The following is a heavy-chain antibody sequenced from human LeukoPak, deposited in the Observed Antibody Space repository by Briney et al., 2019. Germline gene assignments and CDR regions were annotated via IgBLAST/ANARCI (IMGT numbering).Heavy chain of an antibody. CDR3: ATSKYSGSY. D-gene: IGHD1-26*01. CDR1: GFTFTSYA. CDR2: IGGSGGRI. V-gene: IGHV3-23*01. J-gene: IGHJ4*02. Sequence: GGSLRLSCAASGFTFTSYAMSWVRQAPGKGLERVSAIGGSGGRIYYGASVKGRFTISRDNSKNTLNLQMNSLRAEDTAVYYCATSKYSGSYWGQGTLVTVSS.